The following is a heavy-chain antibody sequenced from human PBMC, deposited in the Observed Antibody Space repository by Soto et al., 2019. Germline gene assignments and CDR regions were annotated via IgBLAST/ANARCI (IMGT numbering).Heavy chain of an antibody. Sequence: GGSLRLSCAASGFTFSSYAMSWVRQAPGKGLEWVSAISGSGGSTYYADSVKGRFTISRDNSKNTLYLQMNSLRAEDTAVYYCAKGGYCSGGSCYELPNFDYWGQGTLVTVSS. D-gene: IGHD2-15*01. J-gene: IGHJ4*02. CDR2: ISGSGGST. CDR3: AKGGYCSGGSCYELPNFDY. CDR1: GFTFSSYA. V-gene: IGHV3-23*01.